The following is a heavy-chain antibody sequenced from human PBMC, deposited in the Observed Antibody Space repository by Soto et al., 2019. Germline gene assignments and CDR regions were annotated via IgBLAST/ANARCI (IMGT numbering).Heavy chain of an antibody. CDR3: ARSLGWYAIDY. J-gene: IGHJ4*02. CDR2: MSHIGSA. CDR1: GVSIGSNYY. Sequence: QVLLQESGPGLVQPSGTLSLSCVVSGVSIGSNYYWGWVRQSPGKGLELLGDMSHIGSANYNPSLKSRVTISMDRAQNQFSLKLTSVTDADTAVYYGARSLGWYAIDYWGQGPLVIVSS. D-gene: IGHD6-19*01. V-gene: IGHV4-4*02.